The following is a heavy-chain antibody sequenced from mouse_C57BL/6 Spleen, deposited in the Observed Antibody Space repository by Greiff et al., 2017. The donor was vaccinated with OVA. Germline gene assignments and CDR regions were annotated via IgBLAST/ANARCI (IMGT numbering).Heavy chain of an antibody. CDR1: GYSITSGYY. CDR2: ISYDGSN. D-gene: IGHD1-1*01. J-gene: IGHJ3*01. CDR3: AREGDYYGSSYEGFAY. V-gene: IGHV3-6*01. Sequence: EVKLVESGPGLVKPSQSLSLTCSVTGYSITSGYYWNWIRQFPGNKLEWMGYISYDGSNNYNPSLKNRISITRDTSKNQFFLKLNSVTTEDTATYYCAREGDYYGSSYEGFAYWGQGTLVTVSA.